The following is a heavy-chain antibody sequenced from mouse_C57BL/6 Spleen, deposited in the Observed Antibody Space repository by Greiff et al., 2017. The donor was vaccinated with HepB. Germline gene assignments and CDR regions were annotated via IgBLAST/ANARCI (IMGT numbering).Heavy chain of an antibody. CDR1: GYSFTGYY. Sequence: EVQLQQSGPELVKPGASVKISCKASGYSFTGYYMNWVKQSPEKSLEWIGEINPSTGGTTYNQKFKAKATLTVDKSSSTAYMQLKSLTSEDSAVYYCASSFTIDYFDYWGQGTTLTVSS. V-gene: IGHV1-42*01. J-gene: IGHJ2*01. CDR3: ASSFTIDYFDY. CDR2: INPSTGGT.